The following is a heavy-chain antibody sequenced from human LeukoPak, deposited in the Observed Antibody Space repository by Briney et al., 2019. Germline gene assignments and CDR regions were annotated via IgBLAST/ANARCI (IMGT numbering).Heavy chain of an antibody. Sequence: PSETLSLTCAVYGDSFSGYYWSWVRQPPEKGLEWVGRIYTSGSTNYKPSLTSRVTMSVDTSKNQFSLQLTTGTAPDPAVYCYARSITGTTVDYWGQGTLVTVSS. J-gene: IGHJ4*02. D-gene: IGHD1-20*01. CDR3: ARSITGTTVDY. CDR2: IYTSGST. CDR1: GDSFSGYY. V-gene: IGHV4-59*10.